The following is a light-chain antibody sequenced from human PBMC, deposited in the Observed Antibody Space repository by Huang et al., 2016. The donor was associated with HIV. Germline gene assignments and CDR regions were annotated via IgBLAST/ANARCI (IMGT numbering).Light chain of an antibody. CDR1: QSVSSN. J-gene: IGKJ1*01. V-gene: IGKV3-15*01. CDR3: QQYNNWPPWT. Sequence: EIVMTQSPATLSVSPGERATLSCRVSQSVSSNLAWYKQKPGQAPRLLIYGASTRATVIPARFSGSGSGTEFTLTISSLQSEDFAVYYCQQYNNWPPWTFGQGTKVEIK. CDR2: GAS.